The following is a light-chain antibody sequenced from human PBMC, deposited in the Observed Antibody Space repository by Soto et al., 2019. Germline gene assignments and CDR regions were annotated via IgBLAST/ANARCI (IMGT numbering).Light chain of an antibody. CDR3: QQFGSLPFT. Sequence: EMGRSQSPRTLYLSPGDRATISCRASQSVSSAYLAWYQQKPGQAPRLLIYGASSRAAAIPDRFRCSGSGTDFTLTISRLEPEDFAVYYCQQFGSLPFTFGPGTKVDIK. CDR1: QSVSSAY. V-gene: IGKV3-20*01. J-gene: IGKJ3*01. CDR2: GAS.